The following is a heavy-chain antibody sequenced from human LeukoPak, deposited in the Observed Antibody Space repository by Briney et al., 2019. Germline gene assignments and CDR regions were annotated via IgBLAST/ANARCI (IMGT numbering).Heavy chain of an antibody. CDR1: GFTFSSYA. J-gene: IGHJ4*02. D-gene: IGHD3-3*01. CDR3: ARGVGFLEWLLLGY. Sequence: GGSLRLSCAASGFTFSSYAMHWVRQAPGKGLEWVAVISYDGSNKYYADSVKGRFTISRDNSKNTLYLQMNSLRAEDTAVYYCARGVGFLEWLLLGYWGQGTLVTVSS. CDR2: ISYDGSNK. V-gene: IGHV3-30*04.